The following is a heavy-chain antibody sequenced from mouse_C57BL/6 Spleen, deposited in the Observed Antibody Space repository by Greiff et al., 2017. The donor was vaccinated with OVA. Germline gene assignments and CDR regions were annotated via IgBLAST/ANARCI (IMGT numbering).Heavy chain of an antibody. Sequence: EVQRVESGPGLVKPSQSLSLTCSVTGYSITSGYYWNWIRQFPGNKLEWMGYISYDGSNNYNPSLKNRISITRDTSKNQFFLKLNSVTTEDTATYYCATYYYGSRNYWGQGTTLTVSS. CDR3: ATYYYGSRNY. CDR2: ISYDGSN. J-gene: IGHJ2*01. CDR1: GYSITSGYY. V-gene: IGHV3-6*01. D-gene: IGHD1-1*01.